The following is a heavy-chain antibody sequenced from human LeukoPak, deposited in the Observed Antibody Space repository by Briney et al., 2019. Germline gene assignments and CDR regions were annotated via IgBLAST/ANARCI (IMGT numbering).Heavy chain of an antibody. CDR3: ARLVPYYYDSSGYYPLDY. J-gene: IGHJ4*02. V-gene: IGHV4-39*01. Sequence: SETLSLTCTVSGGSISSSSYYWGWIRQPPGKGLEWIGSIYYSGSTYYNPSLKSRVTISVDTSKNQFSLKLSSVTAAGTAVYYCARLVPYYYDSSGYYPLDYWGQGTLVTVSS. CDR1: GGSISSSSYY. CDR2: IYYSGST. D-gene: IGHD3-22*01.